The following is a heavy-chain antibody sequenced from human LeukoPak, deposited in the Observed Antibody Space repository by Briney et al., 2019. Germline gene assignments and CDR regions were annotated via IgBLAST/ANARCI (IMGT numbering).Heavy chain of an antibody. CDR2: INYSGST. V-gene: IGHV4-59*01. D-gene: IGHD2/OR15-2a*01. J-gene: IGHJ6*02. Sequence: SETLSLTCTVSGGSISSYYLNWIRQPPGKGLEWIGSINYSGSTNYNPSLKSRVTISIDASKNQFSLKLSSVTAADTAVYYCARDYFTSYYYYGMDVWGQGTTVTVSS. CDR1: GGSISSYY. CDR3: ARDYFTSYYYYGMDV.